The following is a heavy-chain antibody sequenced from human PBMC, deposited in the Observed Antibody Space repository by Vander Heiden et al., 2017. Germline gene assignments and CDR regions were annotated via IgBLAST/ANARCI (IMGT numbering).Heavy chain of an antibody. CDR3: ARGVTGYSYGHAFDI. Sequence: QVQLVQSGAEVKKPGASVKVSCKASGYTSTGYYMHWVRQAPGQGLEWRGWINPNSGGTNYAQKFQGWVTMTRDTSISTAYMELSRLRSDDTAVYYCARGVTGYSYGHAFDIWGQGTMVTVSS. J-gene: IGHJ3*02. V-gene: IGHV1-2*04. D-gene: IGHD5-18*01. CDR2: INPNSGGT. CDR1: GYTSTGYY.